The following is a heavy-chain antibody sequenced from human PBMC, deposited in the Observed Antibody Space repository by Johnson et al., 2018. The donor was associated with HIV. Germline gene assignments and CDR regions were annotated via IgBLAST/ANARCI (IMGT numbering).Heavy chain of an antibody. CDR2: IRYDGSNK. J-gene: IGHJ3*02. V-gene: IGHV3-30*02. CDR1: GFTFSSYG. Sequence: QMLLVESGGGVVQPGGSLRLSCAASGFTFSSYGMHWVRQAPGKGLEWVAFIRYDGSNKSYADSVKGRFTISRDNSKNTLYLQMNSLRAEDTAVYYCAKGGAVAGTRDAFDIWGQGTMVTVSS. D-gene: IGHD6-19*01. CDR3: AKGGAVAGTRDAFDI.